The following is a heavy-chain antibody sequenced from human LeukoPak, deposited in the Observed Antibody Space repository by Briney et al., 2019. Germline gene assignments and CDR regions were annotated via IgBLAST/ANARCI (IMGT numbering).Heavy chain of an antibody. CDR3: AKDIVGGGNDY. Sequence: GGSLRLSCAASGFTFTNFWMSWVRQAPGKGLEWVANIMEDGGVTNYVDSVKGRFTISRDNAKTSLYLHMNSLRAEDTAVYYCAKDIVGGGNDYWGQGTLVIVSS. CDR2: IMEDGGVT. D-gene: IGHD2-15*01. V-gene: IGHV3-7*01. CDR1: GFTFTNFW. J-gene: IGHJ4*01.